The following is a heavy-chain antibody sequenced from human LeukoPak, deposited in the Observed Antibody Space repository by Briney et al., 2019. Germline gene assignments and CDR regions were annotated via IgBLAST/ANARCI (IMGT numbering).Heavy chain of an antibody. D-gene: IGHD6-13*01. CDR3: AREGRAIAAAGTPVYYFDY. V-gene: IGHV1-2*02. J-gene: IGHJ4*02. CDR1: GYTFTGYY. CDR2: INPNSGGT. Sequence: ASVKVCCKASGYTFTGYYMHWVRQAPGQGLEWMGWINPNSGGTNYAQKFHGRVTMTRDTSISTAYMELSRLRSDDTAVYYCAREGRAIAAAGTPVYYFDYWGQGTLVTVSS.